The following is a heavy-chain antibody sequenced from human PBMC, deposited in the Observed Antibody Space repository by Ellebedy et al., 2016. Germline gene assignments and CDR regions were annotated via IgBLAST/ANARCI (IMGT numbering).Heavy chain of an antibody. D-gene: IGHD6-13*01. CDR3: AREVLKQQPVMGVMDY. J-gene: IGHJ4*02. CDR1: GFTFSSYA. Sequence: GGSLRLSCAASGFTFSSYAMHWVRQAPGKGLEWVAVISYDGSNKYYADSVKGRFTISRDNSKNTLYLQMNSLRAEDTAVYYCAREVLKQQPVMGVMDYWGQGTLVTVSS. CDR2: ISYDGSNK. V-gene: IGHV3-30-3*01.